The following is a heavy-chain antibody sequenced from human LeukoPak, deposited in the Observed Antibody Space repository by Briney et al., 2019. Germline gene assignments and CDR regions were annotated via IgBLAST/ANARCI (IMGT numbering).Heavy chain of an antibody. J-gene: IGHJ4*02. Sequence: SETLSLTCAVYGGSFSGYYWSWIRQPPGKGLEWIGEINHSGSTNYNPSLKSRVTISVDTSKNQFSLKLSSVTAADTAVYYCARNNQLSSGRREFDYWGQGTLVTVSS. V-gene: IGHV4-34*01. CDR3: ARNNQLSSGRREFDY. CDR1: GGSFSGYY. CDR2: INHSGST. D-gene: IGHD3-10*01.